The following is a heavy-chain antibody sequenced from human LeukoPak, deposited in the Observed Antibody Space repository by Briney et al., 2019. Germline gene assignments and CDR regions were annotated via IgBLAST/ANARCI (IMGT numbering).Heavy chain of an antibody. J-gene: IGHJ4*02. D-gene: IGHD3-16*01. V-gene: IGHV4-59*01. CDR3: ARTYYDYVWGSSGGVFDY. CDR1: GGSISGYY. Sequence: AETLSLTCTVSGGSISGYYWSWIRQPPGKGLEWIGYIYYSGSTNYNPPLKSRVTISVDTSKNQFSLKLSSVTAADTAVYYCARTYYDYVWGSSGGVFDYWGQGTLVTVSS. CDR2: IYYSGST.